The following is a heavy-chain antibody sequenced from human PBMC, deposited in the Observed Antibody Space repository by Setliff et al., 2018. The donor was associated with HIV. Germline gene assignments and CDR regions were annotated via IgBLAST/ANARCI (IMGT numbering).Heavy chain of an antibody. V-gene: IGHV3-23*01. CDR1: GFTFSSYG. J-gene: IGHJ3*01. CDR2: ITGSGGTI. D-gene: IGHD4-17*01. CDR3: AKDPNGDYVGAFDS. Sequence: GGSLRLSCAASGFTFSSYGMHWVRQAPGKGLEWVSVITGSGGTIYQTDSVRGRFTVSRDNSKNTLYLQMNNLRVEDTAVYYCAKDPNGDYVGAFDSWGPGTMVTVSS.